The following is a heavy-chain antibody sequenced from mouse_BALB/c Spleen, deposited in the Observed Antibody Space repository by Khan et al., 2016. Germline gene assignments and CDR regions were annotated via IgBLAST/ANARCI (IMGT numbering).Heavy chain of an antibody. CDR2: INPSTGYT. V-gene: IGHV1-7*01. D-gene: IGHD4-1*01. CDR3: ARGLGPFAY. J-gene: IGHJ3*01. CDR1: GYTFTSYW. Sequence: QVQLQQSGAELAKPGASVKMSCKASGYTFTSYWMHWVKQRPGQGLEWIGYINPSTGYTEYNQKFKDKATLTADKSSSTAYMQLSSLTSEDSAVYYCARGLGPFAYWGQGTLVTVSA.